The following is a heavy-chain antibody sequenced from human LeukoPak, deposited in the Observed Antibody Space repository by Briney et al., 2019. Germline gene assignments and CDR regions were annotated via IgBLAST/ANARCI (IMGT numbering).Heavy chain of an antibody. V-gene: IGHV4-39*07. CDR1: GGFISSSSYY. Sequence: SETLSLTCTVSGGFISSSSYYWGWIRQPPGKGLEWIGSIYYSASTYYHPSLKSRVTISVDTSKNQFSLKLSSVTAADTAVYHCARIQLVDLPLYYYYMDVWGKGTTVTVSS. CDR3: ARIQLVDLPLYYYYMDV. CDR2: IYYSAST. J-gene: IGHJ6*03. D-gene: IGHD6-6*01.